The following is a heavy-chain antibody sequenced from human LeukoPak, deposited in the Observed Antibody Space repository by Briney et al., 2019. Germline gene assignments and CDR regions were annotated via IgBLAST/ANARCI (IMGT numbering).Heavy chain of an antibody. CDR3: ARDPPLSRYCSSTSCPPGY. D-gene: IGHD2-2*01. CDR1: GYTFTSYG. J-gene: IGHJ4*02. Sequence: GASVKVSCKASGYTFTSYGISWVLQAPGQGLEWMGWISAYNGNTNYAQKLQGRVTMTTDTSTSTAYMELRSLRSDDTAVYYCARDPPLSRYCSSTSCPPGYWGQGTLVTVSS. V-gene: IGHV1-18*01. CDR2: ISAYNGNT.